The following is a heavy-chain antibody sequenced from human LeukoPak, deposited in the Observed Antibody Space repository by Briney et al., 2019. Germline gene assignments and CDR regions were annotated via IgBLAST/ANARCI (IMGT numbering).Heavy chain of an antibody. J-gene: IGHJ4*02. D-gene: IGHD4-17*01. CDR2: INHSGST. CDR3: ARGTHGDYAWGVYFDY. CDR1: GVSFSGYY. V-gene: IGHV4-34*01. Sequence: SETLSLTCAVYGVSFSGYYWSWIRQPPGKGLEWIGEINHSGSTNYNPSLKSRVTISVDTSKNQFSLKLSSVTAADTAVYYCARGTHGDYAWGVYFDYWGQGTLVTVSS.